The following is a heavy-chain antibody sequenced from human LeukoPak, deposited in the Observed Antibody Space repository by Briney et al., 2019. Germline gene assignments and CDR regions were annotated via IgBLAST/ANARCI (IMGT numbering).Heavy chain of an antibody. Sequence: GSLRLSCAASGFTFNSYSMNWVRQSPGKGLEWIGSIYYSRTTYYNPSLNSRVTISVVTSKNQFSLQLNSVTAADTAVYYCVRHDGRSGGTMGALDSWGQGSLVTVSS. CDR1: GFTFNSYSMN. D-gene: IGHD4-23*01. CDR2: IYYSRTT. CDR3: VRHDGRSGGTMGALDS. V-gene: IGHV4-39*01. J-gene: IGHJ4*02.